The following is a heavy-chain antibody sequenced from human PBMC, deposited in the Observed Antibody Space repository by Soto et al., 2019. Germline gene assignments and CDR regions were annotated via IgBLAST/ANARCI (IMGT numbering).Heavy chain of an antibody. CDR2: INSDGSST. Sequence: GGSLRLSCAASGFTFSSYWMHWVRQAPGKGLVWVSRINSDGSSTSYADSVKGRFTISRDNAKNTLYLQMNSLRAEDTAVYYCARDSYDFWSGYYATSSYYYYMDVWGKGTTVTVSS. V-gene: IGHV3-74*01. D-gene: IGHD3-3*01. J-gene: IGHJ6*03. CDR1: GFTFSSYW. CDR3: ARDSYDFWSGYYATSSYYYYMDV.